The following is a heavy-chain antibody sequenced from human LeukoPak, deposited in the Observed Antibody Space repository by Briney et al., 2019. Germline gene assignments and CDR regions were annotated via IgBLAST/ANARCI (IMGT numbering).Heavy chain of an antibody. Sequence: SVKVSCKASGGTFNDFAISWVRQAPGQGLEWVGGIIPMSGTANYAQKFQGRVTMTRDTSTSTVYMELSSLRSEDTAVYYCARAAVQLWLEQGFDYWGHGTLVTVSS. V-gene: IGHV1-69*05. CDR3: ARAAVQLWLEQGFDY. J-gene: IGHJ4*01. CDR2: IIPMSGTA. D-gene: IGHD5-18*01. CDR1: GGTFNDFA.